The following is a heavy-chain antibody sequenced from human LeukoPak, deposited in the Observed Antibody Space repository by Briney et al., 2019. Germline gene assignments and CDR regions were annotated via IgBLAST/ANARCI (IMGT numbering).Heavy chain of an antibody. D-gene: IGHD3-10*01. J-gene: IGHJ4*02. CDR2: INWNGGST. V-gene: IGHV3-20*04. CDR3: ARDKGWYYYGSGRTSFDY. CDR1: GFIFDDHG. Sequence: GGSLRLSCAASGFIFDDHGMSWVRQAPGKGLEWVSGINWNGGSTGYADSVKGRFTISRDNAKNSLYLQMNSLRAEDTAVYYCARDKGWYYYGSGRTSFDYWGQGTLVTVSS.